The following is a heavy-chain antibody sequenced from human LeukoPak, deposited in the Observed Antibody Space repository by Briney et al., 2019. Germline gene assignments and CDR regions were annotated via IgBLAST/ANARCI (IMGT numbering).Heavy chain of an antibody. CDR1: GGSISPYY. V-gene: IGHV4-59*01. D-gene: IGHD2-15*01. Sequence: SETLSLTCSVSGGSISPYYWSWIRQPPGKGLEWIGYIYYSETTNYNPSLQSRVTISVATSKNQLSLKLSSVTAADTALYYCARDRASAGGFDYWGQGTLVTVSS. CDR3: ARDRASAGGFDY. J-gene: IGHJ4*02. CDR2: IYYSETT.